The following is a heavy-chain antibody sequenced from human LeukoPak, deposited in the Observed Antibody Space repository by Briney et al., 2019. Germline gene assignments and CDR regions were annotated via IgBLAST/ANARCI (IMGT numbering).Heavy chain of an antibody. D-gene: IGHD2-21*02. CDR1: GGSISSYY. J-gene: IGHJ3*01. Sequence: SETLSLTCTVSGGSISSYYWSWIRQPAGKGLEWIGRIYISGSGSTNYNPSLNSRVTISVDTSKNQFSLRLSSVTAADTAVYYCARHQRGDSDAFNLWGQGTLVNVSS. CDR3: ARHQRGDSDAFNL. CDR2: IYISGSGST. V-gene: IGHV4-4*07.